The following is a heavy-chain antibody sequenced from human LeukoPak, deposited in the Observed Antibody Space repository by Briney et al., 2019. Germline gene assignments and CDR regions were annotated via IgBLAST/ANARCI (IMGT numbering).Heavy chain of an antibody. CDR3: ARYYYGSGRGANWFDP. Sequence: GESLKISCKGSGYSFTSYWIGWVRQMPGKGLEWMGIIYPGDSDTRYSPSFQGQVTISADKSISTAYLQWSSLRASDTAMYYCARYYYGSGRGANWFDPWGQGTLVTVSS. CDR1: GYSFTSYW. D-gene: IGHD3-10*01. CDR2: IYPGDSDT. V-gene: IGHV5-51*01. J-gene: IGHJ5*02.